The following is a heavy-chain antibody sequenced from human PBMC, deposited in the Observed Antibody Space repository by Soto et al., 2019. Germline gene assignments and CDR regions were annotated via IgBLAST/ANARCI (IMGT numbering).Heavy chain of an antibody. D-gene: IGHD2-2*01. Sequence: LRLSCAASGFTFSSYAMSWVRQAPGKGLEWVSAISGSGGSTYYADSVEGRFTISRDNSKNTLYLQMNSLRAEDTAVYYCAKEKGYQLQPIDYWGQGTLVTVSS. J-gene: IGHJ4*02. CDR2: ISGSGGST. V-gene: IGHV3-23*01. CDR3: AKEKGYQLQPIDY. CDR1: GFTFSSYA.